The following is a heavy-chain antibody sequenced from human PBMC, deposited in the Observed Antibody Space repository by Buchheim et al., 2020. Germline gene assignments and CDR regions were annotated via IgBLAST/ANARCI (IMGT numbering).Heavy chain of an antibody. V-gene: IGHV3-11*01. CDR1: RFTFSDYS. D-gene: IGHD3-3*01. CDR2: ISSSGGAI. Sequence: QVQLVESGGGLAKPGGSLRLSCTASRFTFSDYSMSWIRQAPGKGLECLSSISSSGGAIYYADSVKGRFTISRDNARNSLYLEMNSLRAEDTATYYCAREFRVAGPFYYYAMDDWGQGTT. J-gene: IGHJ6*02. CDR3: AREFRVAGPFYYYAMDD.